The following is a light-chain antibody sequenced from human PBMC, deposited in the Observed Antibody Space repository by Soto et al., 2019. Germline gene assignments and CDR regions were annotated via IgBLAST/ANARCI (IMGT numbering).Light chain of an antibody. V-gene: IGLV4-69*01. CDR3: QTWGTGIVV. J-gene: IGLJ2*01. Sequence: QSVLTQSPSASASLGASVKLTCTLSSGHSSYAIAWHQQQPEKGPRYLMKLNSDGSHSKGDGIPDRFSGSSSGAERYLTISRLQYEDEAGYYCQTWGTGIVVFGGGTKLTVL. CDR1: SGHSSYA. CDR2: LNSDGSH.